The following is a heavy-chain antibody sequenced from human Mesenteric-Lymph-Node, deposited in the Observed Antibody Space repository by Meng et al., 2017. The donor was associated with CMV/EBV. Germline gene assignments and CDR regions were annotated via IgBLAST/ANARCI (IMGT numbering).Heavy chain of an antibody. CDR3: AKSRSSTPGIVDD. CDR1: CVSATSGAYH. CDR2: IYGTGIT. V-gene: IGHV4-61*08. Sequence: QGQPQGSGPGLGKPSETLALPCIVSCVSATSGAYHWSWIRQSPGKGLEWIGYIYGTGITIYNPSLKSRVTILLETSKNQFSLKLNSVTTADTAVYYCAKSRSSTPGIVDDWGQGTLVTVSS. D-gene: IGHD2/OR15-2a*01. J-gene: IGHJ4*02.